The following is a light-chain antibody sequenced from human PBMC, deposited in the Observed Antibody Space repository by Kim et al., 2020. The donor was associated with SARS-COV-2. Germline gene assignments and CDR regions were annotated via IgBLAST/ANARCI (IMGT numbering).Light chain of an antibody. Sequence: RQRVTISCSGSSSNIGNNAVNWYQQLPGQAPKLLIYYDDLLPSGVSDRFSGSKSGTSASLAISGLQSEDEADYYCAAWDDSLNGVVFGGGTQLTVL. CDR3: AAWDDSLNGVV. CDR1: SSNIGNNA. CDR2: YDD. J-gene: IGLJ2*01. V-gene: IGLV1-36*01.